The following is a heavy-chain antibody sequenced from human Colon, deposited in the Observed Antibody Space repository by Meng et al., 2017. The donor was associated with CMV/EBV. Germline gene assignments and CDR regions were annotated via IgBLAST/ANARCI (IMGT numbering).Heavy chain of an antibody. CDR1: YNFTNSH. Sequence: YNFTNSHMNWVRQAPGQGLEWMGWINTNTGNPTYAQGFTGRHVFSLDTSVSTAYLEISSLKAEDTAVYYCASVVTLVRGLTVMSYFDSWGQGTLVTVSS. V-gene: IGHV7-4-1*02. D-gene: IGHD3-10*01. CDR2: INTNTGNP. CDR3: ASVVTLVRGLTVMSYFDS. J-gene: IGHJ4*02.